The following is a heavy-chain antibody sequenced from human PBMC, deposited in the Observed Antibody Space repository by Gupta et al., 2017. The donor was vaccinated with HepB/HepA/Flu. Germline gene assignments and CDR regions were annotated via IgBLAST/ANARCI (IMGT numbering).Heavy chain of an antibody. CDR1: GSPFGTKA. Sequence: LESGGGLVQPGGSLGLSCAASGSPFGTKAMTWVGQAPGRGLQWVSTITATGDVTFYADSVQGRFSISRDNSKNMLYLHMNSLRDEDTATFYCVKDGHETHWYYYMDVWGTGTTVTVSS. V-gene: IGHV3-23*01. J-gene: IGHJ6*03. CDR3: VKDGHETHWYYYMDV. D-gene: IGHD2-8*02. CDR2: ITATGDVT.